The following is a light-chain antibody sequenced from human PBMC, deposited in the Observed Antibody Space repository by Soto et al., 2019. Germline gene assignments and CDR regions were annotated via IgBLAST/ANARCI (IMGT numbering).Light chain of an antibody. CDR3: QQYNSWPIP. CDR1: QSVSDN. V-gene: IGKV3-15*01. CDR2: RAS. Sequence: EVLVTPSPSTLYASTRERVTLSCMASQSVSDNLALYQQKPGQGPRLLVYRASTRTLGIPARFSGSESGTEFTLTISSLQSEDFAVYYCQQYNSWPIPFGQGTRLEI. J-gene: IGKJ5*01.